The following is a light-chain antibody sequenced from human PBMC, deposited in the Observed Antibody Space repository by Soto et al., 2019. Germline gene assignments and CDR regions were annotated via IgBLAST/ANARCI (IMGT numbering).Light chain of an antibody. CDR2: EVN. CDR1: TGDIGFYNY. V-gene: IGLV2-8*01. Sequence: QSVLTQPPSASGSPGQSVTISCTGTTGDIGFYNYVSWYQQYPGKAPKLIIFEVNKRPSGVPDRFSGSKSGNTASLTVSGLQADDEADYYCSSYADDNIFVFGTGTKVTVL. J-gene: IGLJ1*01. CDR3: SSYADDNIFV.